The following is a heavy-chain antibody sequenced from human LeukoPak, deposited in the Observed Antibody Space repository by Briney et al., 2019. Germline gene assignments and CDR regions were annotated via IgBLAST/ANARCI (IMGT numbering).Heavy chain of an antibody. CDR3: ATVAGDCSGGRCYLLRFDY. CDR1: EFTFSSFW. Sequence: GGSLRLSCAASEFTFSSFWMTWVRQAPGKGLEWVANIKQDGSEKYYVDSVKGRFTISRDNAKNSLYLQMNSLRAEDTAVYYYATVAGDCSGGRCYLLRFDYWGQGTLVTVSS. CDR2: IKQDGSEK. V-gene: IGHV3-7*01. J-gene: IGHJ4*02. D-gene: IGHD2-15*01.